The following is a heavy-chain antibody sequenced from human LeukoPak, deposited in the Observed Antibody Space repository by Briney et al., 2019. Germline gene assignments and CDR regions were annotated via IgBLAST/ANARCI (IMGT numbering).Heavy chain of an antibody. CDR3: AKDYSNIPAPANPLFDY. V-gene: IGHV3-23*01. CDR2: ISDSGGST. Sequence: GGSLRLSCAASGFTFSSYAMSWVREASGKGLEWVSSISDSGGSTHYADSVKGRFTISRDNSKNTLYLQMNSLRAEDTALYYCAKDYSNIPAPANPLFDYWGQGTLVTVSS. D-gene: IGHD6-13*01. CDR1: GFTFSSYA. J-gene: IGHJ4*02.